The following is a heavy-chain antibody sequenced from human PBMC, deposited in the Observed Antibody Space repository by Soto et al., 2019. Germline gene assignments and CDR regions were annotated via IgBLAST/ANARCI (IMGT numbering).Heavy chain of an antibody. CDR2: INTHNGNT. V-gene: IGHV1-18*01. Sequence: ASVKVSCKASGYTFTTYGISLVRQAPGQGLEWLGWINTHNGNTNYAQNLQGRVIMTADTSTSTAYMELRSLRSDDTAIYYCTREGSAPYYYYGMDAWGQGTTVTVSS. CDR3: TREGSAPYYYYGMDA. D-gene: IGHD3-10*01. J-gene: IGHJ6*02. CDR1: GYTFTTYG.